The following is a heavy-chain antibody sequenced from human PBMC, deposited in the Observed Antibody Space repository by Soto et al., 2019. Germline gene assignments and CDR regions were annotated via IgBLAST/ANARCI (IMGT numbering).Heavy chain of an antibody. J-gene: IGHJ3*02. D-gene: IGHD5-18*01. Sequence: GSLGVSCEPSGSSFSSYAMNWVRQAPGKGLEWVSTISGSGGSTYYADSVKGRFTISRDSSKNTLYLQMSSLRAEDTAVYYWVLGYKYGPEAFDIWGQGTKVTVSS. CDR2: ISGSGGST. CDR3: VLGYKYGPEAFDI. V-gene: IGHV3-23*01. CDR1: GSSFSSYA.